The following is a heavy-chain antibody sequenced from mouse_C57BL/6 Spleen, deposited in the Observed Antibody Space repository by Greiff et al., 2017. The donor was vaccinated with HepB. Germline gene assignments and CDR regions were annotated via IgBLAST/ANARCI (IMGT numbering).Heavy chain of an antibody. CDR2: ILPGSGST. Sequence: QVQLKESGAELMKPGASVKLSCKATGYTFTGYWIEWVKQRPGHGLEWIGEILPGSGSTNYNEKFKGKATFTADTSSNTAYMQLSSLTTEDSAIYYCARSLYYYGSSQPYWYFDVWGTGTTVTVSS. CDR3: ARSLYYYGSSQPYWYFDV. V-gene: IGHV1-9*01. CDR1: GYTFTGYW. D-gene: IGHD1-1*01. J-gene: IGHJ1*03.